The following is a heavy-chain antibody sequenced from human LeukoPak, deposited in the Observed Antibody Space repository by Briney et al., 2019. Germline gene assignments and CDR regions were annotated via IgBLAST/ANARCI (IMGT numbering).Heavy chain of an antibody. J-gene: IGHJ5*02. D-gene: IGHD2-2*01. CDR2: INPNSGGT. CDR1: GYTFTGYY. Sequence: ASVKVSCKASGYTFTGYYMHWVRQAPGQGLERMGWINPNSGGTNYAQKFQGRVTMTRDTSISTAYMELSRLRSDDTAVYYCARDHSFVGDVVVPAAEFDPWGQGTLVTVSS. CDR3: ARDHSFVGDVVVPAAEFDP. V-gene: IGHV1-2*02.